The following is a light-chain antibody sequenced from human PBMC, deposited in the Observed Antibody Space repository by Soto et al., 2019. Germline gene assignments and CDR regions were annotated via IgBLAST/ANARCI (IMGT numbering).Light chain of an antibody. V-gene: IGKV3-15*01. CDR3: QQYSTWPRT. CDR2: AAS. Sequence: ILVTQTPAYVSVSPGEGATLSCRASQSVRSNLAWYQQRPGQAPRLLIFAASTRATAIPARFRGSGSGTEFTLTISSLQAEDFAVYYCQQYSTWPRTFGQGTKVDIK. CDR1: QSVRSN. J-gene: IGKJ1*01.